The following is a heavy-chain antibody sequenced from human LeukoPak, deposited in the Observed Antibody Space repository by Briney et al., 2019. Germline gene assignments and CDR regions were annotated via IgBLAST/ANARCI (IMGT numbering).Heavy chain of an antibody. CDR1: GGSISSYY. V-gene: IGHV4-59*08. CDR2: IYYSGST. D-gene: IGHD4-17*01. Sequence: SETLSLTCTVSGGSISSYYWSWIREPPGKGLEWIGYIYYSGSTNYNPSPKSRVTISVDTSKTQFSLKLSSVTAADTAVYYCARHTTVWGHYYMDVWGKGTTVTISS. J-gene: IGHJ6*03. CDR3: ARHTTVWGHYYMDV.